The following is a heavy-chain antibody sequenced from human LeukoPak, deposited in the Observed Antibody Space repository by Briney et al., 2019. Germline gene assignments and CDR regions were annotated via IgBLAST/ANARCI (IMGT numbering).Heavy chain of an antibody. V-gene: IGHV4-30-4*01. CDR3: ARDGERGYSGYVDF. CDR2: IFYSGST. J-gene: IGHJ4*02. CDR1: GGSISSGDHF. D-gene: IGHD5-12*01. Sequence: SETLSLTCTVSGGSISSGDHFWSWIRQHPGKGLEWIGYIFYSGSTYYNPSLKSRVTISVDRSKNQFSLKLSSVTAADTAVYYCARDGERGYSGYVDFWGQGTLVTVSS.